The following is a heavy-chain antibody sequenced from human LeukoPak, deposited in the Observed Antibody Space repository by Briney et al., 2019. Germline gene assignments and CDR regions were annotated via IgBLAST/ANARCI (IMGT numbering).Heavy chain of an antibody. J-gene: IGHJ5*02. CDR3: ARAARDDRMNWFDP. D-gene: IGHD5-24*01. V-gene: IGHV1-18*01. CDR2: ISAYNGNT. CDR1: GYTFTSYG. Sequence: ASVKVSCKASGYTFTSYGISWVRQAPGQGLEWMGWISAYNGNTNYAQKLQGRVTMTTDTSTSTAYMELRSLRSEDTAVYYCARAARDDRMNWFDPWGQGTLVTVSS.